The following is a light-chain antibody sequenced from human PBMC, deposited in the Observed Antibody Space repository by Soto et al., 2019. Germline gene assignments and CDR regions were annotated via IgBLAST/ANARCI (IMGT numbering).Light chain of an antibody. CDR1: SSNIGNND. CDR3: GTWDSSLSAVV. Sequence: QSVLTQPPSVSAAPGQKVTLSCSGISSNIGNNDVSWYQQFPGTVPKLLIYDNNKRPSGIPHRFSGSKSGTSATLGITGLQTGDEADYYCGTWDSSLSAVVFGGGTKLTVL. J-gene: IGLJ2*01. V-gene: IGLV1-51*01. CDR2: DNN.